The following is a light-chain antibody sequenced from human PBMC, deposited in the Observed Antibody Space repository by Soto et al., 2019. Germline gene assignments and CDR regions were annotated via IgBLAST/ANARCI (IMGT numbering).Light chain of an antibody. CDR2: DAS. J-gene: IGKJ5*01. CDR1: QSVSRY. Sequence: DIQMTQSPSSLSASVGDSVSITCRTSQSVSRYVNWYQQKPGKAPKLLIYDASNLETGVPSRFNGSGSGTDFTFTISSLQPEDIAAYYCQQYDHLITFGQGTRLEIK. CDR3: QQYDHLIT. V-gene: IGKV1-33*01.